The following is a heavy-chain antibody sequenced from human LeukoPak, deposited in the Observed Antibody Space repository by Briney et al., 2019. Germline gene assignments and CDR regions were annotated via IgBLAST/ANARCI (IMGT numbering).Heavy chain of an antibody. V-gene: IGHV4-31*03. J-gene: IGHJ4*02. D-gene: IGHD6-13*01. CDR1: GGSISSGGYY. Sequence: PSETLSLTCTVSGGSISSGGYYWSWIRQHPGNGLEWIGYIYYSGSTYYNPSLKSRVTISVDTSKNQFSLKLSSVTAADTAVYYCARDRMAAAFRYWGQGTLVTVSS. CDR3: ARDRMAAAFRY. CDR2: IYYSGST.